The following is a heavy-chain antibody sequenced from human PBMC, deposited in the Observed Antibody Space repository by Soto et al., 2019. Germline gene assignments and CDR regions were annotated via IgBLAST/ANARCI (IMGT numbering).Heavy chain of an antibody. D-gene: IGHD2-2*02. J-gene: IGHJ6*02. CDR1: GGTFSSYA. V-gene: IGHV1-69*13. Sequence: RASVKVSCKASGGTFSSYAISWVRQAPGQGLEWMGGIIPIFGTANYAQKFQGRVTITADESTSTAYMELSSLRSEDTAVYYCARKRACSSTSCYTGPYYYGMDVWGQGTTVTVSS. CDR3: ARKRACSSTSCYTGPYYYGMDV. CDR2: IIPIFGTA.